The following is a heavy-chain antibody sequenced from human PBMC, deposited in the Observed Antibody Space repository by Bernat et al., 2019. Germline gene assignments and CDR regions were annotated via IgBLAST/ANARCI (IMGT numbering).Heavy chain of an antibody. V-gene: IGHV1-3*01. Sequence: QVQLVQSGAEVKKPGASVKVSCKASGYTLTSYTIHWVRQAPGQRLEWMGWINPGNGNTEYSQKFQGRVTVTKDTSASTAYRNLSSLKTEDTAVYYCARIPRAAFDYWGQGTLVTVSS. J-gene: IGHJ4*02. D-gene: IGHD2-15*01. CDR3: ARIPRAAFDY. CDR1: GYTLTSYT. CDR2: INPGNGNT.